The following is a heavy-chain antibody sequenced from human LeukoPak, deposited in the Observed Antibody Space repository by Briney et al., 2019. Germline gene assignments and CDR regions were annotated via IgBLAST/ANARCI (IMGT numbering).Heavy chain of an antibody. J-gene: IGHJ4*02. D-gene: IGHD3-10*01. CDR1: GFTFSSYW. CDR3: VTSKGPGRAAY. V-gene: IGHV3-7*01. Sequence: GGSLRLSCTASGFTFSSYWMSWVRQTPGKGLEWVANIKEDGSEKNYVDSVKGRFTISRDNAKNSLFLQMNSLRVEDTAVYYCVTSKGPGRAAYWGQGTLVTVPS. CDR2: IKEDGSEK.